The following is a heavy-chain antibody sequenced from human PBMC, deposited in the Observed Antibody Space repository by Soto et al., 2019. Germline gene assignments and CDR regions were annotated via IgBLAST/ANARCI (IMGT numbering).Heavy chain of an antibody. CDR1: GGSISSYH. CDR3: AREMGYCTSTSCHAGPLYYYMDV. D-gene: IGHD2-2*01. CDR2: IYNSGST. Sequence: SETLSLTCTVSGGSISSYHWSWIRQPPGKGLEWIGEIYNSGSTNYNPSLKSRVTISVDTSKNQFSLKLNSVSAADTAVYYCAREMGYCTSTSCHAGPLYYYMDVWGKGTTVTVSS. J-gene: IGHJ6*03. V-gene: IGHV4-59*01.